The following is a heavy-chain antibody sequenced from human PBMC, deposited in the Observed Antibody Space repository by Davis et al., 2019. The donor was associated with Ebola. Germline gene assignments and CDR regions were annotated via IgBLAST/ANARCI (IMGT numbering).Heavy chain of an antibody. V-gene: IGHV1-58*01. CDR3: AAVDDWIAAAGLP. CDR2: IVVGSGNT. Sequence: SVKVSCKASGFTFTSSAVQWVRQARGQRLEWIGWIVVGSGNTAYAQKFQERVTITRDMSTSTAYMELSSLRSEDTAIYYCAAVDDWIAAAGLPWGQGTLVTVSS. D-gene: IGHD6-13*01. CDR1: GFTFTSSA. J-gene: IGHJ5*02.